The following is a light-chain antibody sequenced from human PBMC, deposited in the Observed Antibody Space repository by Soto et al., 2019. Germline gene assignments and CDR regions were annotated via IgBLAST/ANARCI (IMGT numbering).Light chain of an antibody. CDR1: QSISSGY. V-gene: IGKV3-20*01. Sequence: ETVLTQSPGTLSLSPGERATLSCRASQSISSGYLAWYQQRPGQAPRLLISGASNRATGIPDRFSGSGSGTDFTLPISRLEPEDFAVSYCQQYGGSPLVTFGGGTKVEIK. CDR3: QQYGGSPLVT. CDR2: GAS. J-gene: IGKJ4*01.